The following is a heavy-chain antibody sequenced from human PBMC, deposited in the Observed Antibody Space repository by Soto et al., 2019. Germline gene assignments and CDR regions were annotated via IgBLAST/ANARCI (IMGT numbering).Heavy chain of an antibody. CDR3: SRRGARWPGYFAS. CDR1: GGSISSGGYY. V-gene: IGHV4-31*03. Sequence: SETLSLTCTVSGGSISSGGYYWSWIRQDPGKGLEWIGYIYYSGSTYYNPSLKSRVTISVDTSKNQFSLKLSSVTAADTAVYYCSRRGARWPGYFASWGQGALVTVSS. CDR2: IYYSGST. D-gene: IGHD2-15*01. J-gene: IGHJ4*02.